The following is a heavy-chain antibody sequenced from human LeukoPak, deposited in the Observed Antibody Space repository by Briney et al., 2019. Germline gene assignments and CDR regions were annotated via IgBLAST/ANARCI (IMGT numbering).Heavy chain of an antibody. CDR3: AKATMATTYFDY. D-gene: IGHD5-24*01. Sequence: GGSLRLSCAASGFTFSGYSMSWVRQAPGKGLEWVSAISGSGGTTFYADSVKGRFTISRDNSKNTLYLQMNSLRAEDTAVYYCAKATMATTYFDYWGQGTLVTVSS. CDR1: GFTFSGYS. CDR2: ISGSGGTT. J-gene: IGHJ4*02. V-gene: IGHV3-23*01.